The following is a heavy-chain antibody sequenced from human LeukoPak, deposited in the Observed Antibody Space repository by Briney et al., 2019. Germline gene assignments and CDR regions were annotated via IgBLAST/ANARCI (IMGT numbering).Heavy chain of an antibody. Sequence: PSETLSLTCTVSGGSISRYYWNWIRQPAGKGLEWIGRIYTSGSTKYNPSLKSRVTMSLDTSKNQFSLKLSSVTAADTAVYYCARRRSVTMVRGVMDIFDYWGQGTLVTVSS. CDR2: IYTSGST. CDR3: ARRRSVTMVRGVMDIFDY. J-gene: IGHJ4*02. V-gene: IGHV4-4*07. D-gene: IGHD3-10*01. CDR1: GGSISRYY.